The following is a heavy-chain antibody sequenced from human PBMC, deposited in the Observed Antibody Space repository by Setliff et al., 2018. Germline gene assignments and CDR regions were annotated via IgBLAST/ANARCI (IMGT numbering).Heavy chain of an antibody. V-gene: IGHV4-39*07. CDR2: INHTGTT. Sequence: SETLSLTCTVSGGFLRSDTYHWGWIRQPPGKGLEWVGEINHTGTTKYNPSLQSRVTISIDTSKDQFSLTVTSVTAADTAMYYCARGRNVAARLLDSWGQGTLVTVSS. J-gene: IGHJ4*02. CDR1: GGFLRSDTYH. CDR3: ARGRNVAARLLDS. D-gene: IGHD6-6*01.